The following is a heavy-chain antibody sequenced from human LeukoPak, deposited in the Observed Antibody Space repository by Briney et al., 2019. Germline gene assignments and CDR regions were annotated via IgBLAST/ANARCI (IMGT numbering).Heavy chain of an antibody. V-gene: IGHV3-23*01. D-gene: IGHD4-17*01. Sequence: GGSLRLSCAASGLTFSSYAMSWVRQAPGKGLEWVSAISGSGGSTYYADSVKGRFTISRDNSKNTLYLQMNSLRAEDTAVYYCAKDHDYGDYGVTGYWGQGTLVTVSS. CDR1: GLTFSSYA. J-gene: IGHJ4*02. CDR2: ISGSGGST. CDR3: AKDHDYGDYGVTGY.